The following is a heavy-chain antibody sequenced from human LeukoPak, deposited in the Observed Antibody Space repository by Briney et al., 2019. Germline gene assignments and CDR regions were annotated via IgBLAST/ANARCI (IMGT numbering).Heavy chain of an antibody. Sequence: GASVKVSCKASGYTFTGYYMHWVRQAPGQGLEWMGWINPNSGGTNYAQKFQGRVTMTRDTSISTAYMELSRLRSDDTAEYYCARPPDSTIFGVVYYMDVWGKGTTVTVSS. J-gene: IGHJ6*03. CDR2: INPNSGGT. CDR1: GYTFTGYY. D-gene: IGHD3-3*01. CDR3: ARPPDSTIFGVVYYMDV. V-gene: IGHV1-2*02.